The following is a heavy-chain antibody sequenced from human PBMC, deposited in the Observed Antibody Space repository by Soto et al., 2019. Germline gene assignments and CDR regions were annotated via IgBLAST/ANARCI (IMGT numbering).Heavy chain of an antibody. Sequence: SETLSLTCTVSGGSISSYDLSWIRQPPGKGLEWIGYIYYSGSTNYNPSLKSRVTISVDTSKNQFSLKLSSVTAADTAVYYCARLRHAFDYWGQGTLVTVSS. CDR3: ARLRHAFDY. V-gene: IGHV4-59*08. CDR2: IYYSGST. J-gene: IGHJ4*02. CDR1: GGSISSYD.